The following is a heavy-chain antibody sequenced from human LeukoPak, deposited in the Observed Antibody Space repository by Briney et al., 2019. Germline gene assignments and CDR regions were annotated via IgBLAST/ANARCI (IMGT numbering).Heavy chain of an antibody. CDR1: GFSFSSYG. CDR3: VRGYYAGRGHHFEY. D-gene: IGHD3-22*01. V-gene: IGHV3-30*02. Sequence: GGSLRLSCAASGFSFSSYGMHWVRQAPDKGLEWVAFIPYDGSNKYYADSVEGRFTISRDNSKNTLYLQMNSLRAEDTAVYYCVRGYYAGRGHHFEYWGQGTLVTVSS. J-gene: IGHJ4*02. CDR2: IPYDGSNK.